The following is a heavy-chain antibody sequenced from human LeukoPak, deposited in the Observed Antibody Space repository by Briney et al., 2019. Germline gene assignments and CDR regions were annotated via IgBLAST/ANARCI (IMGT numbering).Heavy chain of an antibody. CDR1: GFTLENYA. V-gene: IGHV3-23*01. CDR2: ISNSEVSSITESGDGT. Sequence: GGSLRLSCGASGFTLENYAINWVRQAPGKGLEWVSAISNSEVSSITESGDGTYHADSVKGRFTISRDSSKNTVSLQMSSLRAEETAVYYCAKDRSDNKTWYAGSHWGQGTLVTVSS. D-gene: IGHD2-8*01. J-gene: IGHJ4*02. CDR3: AKDRSDNKTWYAGSH.